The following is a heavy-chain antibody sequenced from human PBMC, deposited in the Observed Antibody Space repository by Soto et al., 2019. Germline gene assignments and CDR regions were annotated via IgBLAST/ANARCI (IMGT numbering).Heavy chain of an antibody. V-gene: IGHV4-34*01. CDR2: INHSGTT. CDR1: GGSFSGYY. J-gene: IGHJ1*01. Sequence: SETLSLTCGGYGGSFSGYYWTVIRQPPGKGLEWIGEINHSGTTTYNPSLKSRVTISVDTSRDQFSLRLRSVTAADPAVYFRARGGFHRANSYIFAHCGQGALVTAS. D-gene: IGHD7-27*01. CDR3: ARGGFHRANSYIFAH.